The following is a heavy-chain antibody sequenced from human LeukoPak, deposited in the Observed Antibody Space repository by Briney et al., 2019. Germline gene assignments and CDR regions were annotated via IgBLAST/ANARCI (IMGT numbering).Heavy chain of an antibody. V-gene: IGHV4-39*07. D-gene: IGHD3-22*01. Sequence: SETLSLTCTVSGGSISSSSYYWGWIRQPPGKGLEWIGSIYYSGSTNYNPSLKSRVTISVDTSKNQFSLKLSSVTAADTAVYYCARGLGWLLLHDAFDIWGQGTMVTVSS. CDR1: GGSISSSSYY. CDR2: IYYSGST. CDR3: ARGLGWLLLHDAFDI. J-gene: IGHJ3*02.